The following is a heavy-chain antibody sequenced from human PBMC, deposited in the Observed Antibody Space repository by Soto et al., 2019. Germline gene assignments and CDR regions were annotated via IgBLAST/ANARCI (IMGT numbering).Heavy chain of an antibody. D-gene: IGHD6-19*01. CDR3: ARDKSLYSSGWHNRHVDY. V-gene: IGHV3-30-3*01. Sequence: QVQLVESGGGVVQPGRSLRLSCAASGFTFSSYAMHWVRQAPGKGLEWVAVTSYDGSNKYYADSVKGRFTITRDNSKTLYLEKNSLRADDTAGYYCARDKSLYSSGWHNRHVDYWGQGTMVTVSS. CDR2: TSYDGSNK. CDR1: GFTFSSYA. J-gene: IGHJ4*02.